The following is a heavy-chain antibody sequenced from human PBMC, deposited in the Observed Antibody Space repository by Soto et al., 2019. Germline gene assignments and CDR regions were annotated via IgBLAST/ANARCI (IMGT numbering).Heavy chain of an antibody. D-gene: IGHD3-10*01. J-gene: IGHJ6*03. CDR3: ARSFSSGNYYYYYMDV. CDR2: INPNSGGT. V-gene: IGHV1-2*04. CDR1: GYTFTGYY. Sequence: ASVKVSCKASGYTFTGYYMHWVRQAPGQGLEWMGWINPNSGGTNYAQKFQGWVTMTRDTSISTAYMELSRLRSDDTAVYYCARSFSSGNYYYYYMDVWGKGTTVTVSS.